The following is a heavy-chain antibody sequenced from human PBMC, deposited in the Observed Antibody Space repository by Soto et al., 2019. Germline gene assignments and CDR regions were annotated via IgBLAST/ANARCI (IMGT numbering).Heavy chain of an antibody. CDR2: IDYRGNT. V-gene: IGHV4-30-4*01. J-gene: IGHJ5*02. D-gene: IGHD3-3*01. Sequence: QVQLQESGPGLAETLSLTCTVSGVSITSGDYYWNWIRQPPGKGLEWIGNIDYRGNTYYNPSLKSRRTMSLDTSKTQFSLKLTSVTAADTAVYYCASFGVASMNWFDPWGQGTLVTVSS. CDR1: GVSITSGDYY. CDR3: ASFGVASMNWFDP.